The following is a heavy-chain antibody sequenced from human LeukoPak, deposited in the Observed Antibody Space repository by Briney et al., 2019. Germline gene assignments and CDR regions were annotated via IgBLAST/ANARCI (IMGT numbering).Heavy chain of an antibody. CDR2: INPNSGGT. J-gene: IGHJ3*02. D-gene: IGHD5-24*01. CDR3: SRGRDGYNLLPAHDVFDI. V-gene: IGHV1-2*02. Sequence: GASVKVSCKASGYTFTGYYMHWVRQAPGQGLEWMGWINPNSGGTNCAQKFQGRVTMTRDTSITTAFLELSRLRPDDTAVYYCSRGRDGYNLLPAHDVFDIWGQGTLVTVSS. CDR1: GYTFTGYY.